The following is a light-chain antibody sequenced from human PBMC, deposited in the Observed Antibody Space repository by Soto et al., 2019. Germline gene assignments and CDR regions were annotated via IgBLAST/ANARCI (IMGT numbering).Light chain of an antibody. CDR3: LQRSNWPIT. Sequence: EVVMTQSPATLSVSAGERATLSCWASQSVRSYLAWYQQKPGPAPRLLIHGASTRAPGIPARFSGSGSGTDFTLTISSLQSEDFAVYYCLQRSNWPITFGQGTRLEI. J-gene: IGKJ5*01. CDR2: GAS. CDR1: QSVRSY. V-gene: IGKV3-15*01.